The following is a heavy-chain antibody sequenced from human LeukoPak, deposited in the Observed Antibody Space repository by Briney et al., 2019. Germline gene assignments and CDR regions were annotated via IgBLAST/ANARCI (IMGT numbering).Heavy chain of an antibody. CDR2: IYTSGST. D-gene: IGHD6-19*01. J-gene: IGHJ5*02. V-gene: IGHV4-4*07. CDR1: GGSISSYY. CDR3: ARDPSPAVHNWFDP. Sequence: PSETLSLTCTVSGGSISSYYWSWIRQLAGKGLEWIGRIYTSGSTNYNPSLKSRVTMSVNTSKNQFSLKLSSVTAADTAVYYCARDPSPAVHNWFDPWGQGTLVTVSS.